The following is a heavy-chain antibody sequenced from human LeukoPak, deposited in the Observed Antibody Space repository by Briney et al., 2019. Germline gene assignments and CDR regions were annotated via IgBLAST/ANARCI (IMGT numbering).Heavy chain of an antibody. CDR3: ARGITMVRGVIIPCYMDV. Sequence: PRASVKVSCKASGGTFSSYAISWVRQAPGQGLEWMGGIIPIFGTANYAQKFQGRVTITADESTSTAYMELSSLRSEDTAVYYCARGITMVRGVIIPCYMDVWGKGTTVTISS. D-gene: IGHD3-10*01. V-gene: IGHV1-69*13. CDR2: IIPIFGTA. J-gene: IGHJ6*03. CDR1: GGTFSSYA.